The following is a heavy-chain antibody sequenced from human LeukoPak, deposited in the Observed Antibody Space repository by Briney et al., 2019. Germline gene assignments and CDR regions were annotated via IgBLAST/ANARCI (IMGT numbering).Heavy chain of an antibody. J-gene: IGHJ4*02. CDR1: GGSISSGGLY. D-gene: IGHD5/OR15-5a*01. CDR2: MYFSGST. V-gene: IGHV4-31*03. CDR3: AAEQVSTSSFDY. Sequence: PSQTLSLTCTVSGGSISSGGLYWSWIRQHPGKGLEWIGYMYFSGSTKYNPSLKTRVTISSDTSKNQFSLNLSSVTPADTAVYCCAAEQVSTSSFDYWGQGTTVTVSS.